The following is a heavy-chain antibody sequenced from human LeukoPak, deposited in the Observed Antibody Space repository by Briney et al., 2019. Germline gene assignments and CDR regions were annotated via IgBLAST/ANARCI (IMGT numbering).Heavy chain of an antibody. Sequence: GGSLRLSCATSGFTFSNYWMTWVRQAPGRWLEWVANIKRDGSERFYADSVKGRFTISRDNAKNLLYLQMNSLRAGDTAVYYCARTRGYYGSGHGFDIWGQGTMVTVSS. CDR1: GFTFSNYW. D-gene: IGHD3-10*01. V-gene: IGHV3-7*01. J-gene: IGHJ3*02. CDR2: IKRDGSER. CDR3: ARTRGYYGSGHGFDI.